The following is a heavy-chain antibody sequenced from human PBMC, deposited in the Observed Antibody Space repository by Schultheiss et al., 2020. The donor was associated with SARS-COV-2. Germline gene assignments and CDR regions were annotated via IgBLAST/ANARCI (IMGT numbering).Heavy chain of an antibody. Sequence: SETLSLTCAVYGGSLTNYCWTWIRQPPGKGLEWIGEINHSGSTTYNPSLKSRVTISEDTSKKQFSLKLNSVTAADTAVYYCARGHGWFDPWGQGTLVTVSS. J-gene: IGHJ5*02. CDR1: GGSLTNYC. V-gene: IGHV4-34*01. CDR2: INHSGST. CDR3: ARGHGWFDP.